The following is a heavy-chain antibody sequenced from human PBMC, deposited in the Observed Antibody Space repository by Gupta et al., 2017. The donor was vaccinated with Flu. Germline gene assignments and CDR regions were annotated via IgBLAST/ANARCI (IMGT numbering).Heavy chain of an antibody. CDR3: TTDQTTRDRTIDY. Sequence: EVQLVESGGGLVKPGGSLRLSCAASGFTFSNAWMSWVRQAPGKGLEWVGRIKSKTDGGTTDYAAPVKGRFTISRDDSKNTLYLQMNSLKTEDTAVYYCTTDQTTRDRTIDYWGQGTLVTVSS. V-gene: IGHV3-15*01. D-gene: IGHD4-17*01. CDR1: GFTFSNAW. CDR2: IKSKTDGGTT. J-gene: IGHJ4*02.